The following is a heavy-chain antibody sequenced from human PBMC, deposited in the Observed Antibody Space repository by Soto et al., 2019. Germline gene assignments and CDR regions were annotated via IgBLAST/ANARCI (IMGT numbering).Heavy chain of an antibody. CDR2: ISAYNGNT. V-gene: IGHV1-18*01. D-gene: IGHD4-17*01. Sequence: QVQLVQSGAEVKKPGASVKVSCKASGYTFTSYGISWVRHAPGQGLEWMGWISAYNGNTNYAQKLKGKVTMTTETSTRTAYNVLRRLRSDDTAVYYCSRELHGDPYSCGQGTLVTGSS. CDR1: GYTFTSYG. CDR3: SRELHGDPYS. J-gene: IGHJ4*02.